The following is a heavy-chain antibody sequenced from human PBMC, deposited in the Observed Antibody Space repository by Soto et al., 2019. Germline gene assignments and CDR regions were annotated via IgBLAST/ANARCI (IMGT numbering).Heavy chain of an antibody. J-gene: IGHJ4*02. CDR2: MNASKANT. D-gene: IGHD6-13*01. CDR1: GYTFTNYV. Sequence: ASVKVSCKAAGYTFTNYVIHWVRQAPGQRLEWMGWMNASKANTGYAQKFQGRVTMTRNTSTSTAYMELSSLRSEDTAVYYCAREQQPERDYDYWGQGTLVTVSS. V-gene: IGHV1-8*02. CDR3: AREQQPERDYDY.